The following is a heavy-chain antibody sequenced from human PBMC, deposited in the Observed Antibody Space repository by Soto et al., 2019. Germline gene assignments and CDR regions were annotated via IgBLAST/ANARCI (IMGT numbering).Heavy chain of an antibody. CDR3: ARDVRYDFWSGYNYYYGMDV. V-gene: IGHV4-59*01. CDR2: IYYSGST. J-gene: IGHJ6*02. D-gene: IGHD3-3*01. Sequence: PSETLSLTCTVSGGSISSYYWSWIRQPPGKGLEWIGYIYYSGSTNYNPSLKSRVTISVDTSKNQFSLKLSSVTAADTAVYYCARDVRYDFWSGYNYYYGMDVWGQGTTVTVSS. CDR1: GGSISSYY.